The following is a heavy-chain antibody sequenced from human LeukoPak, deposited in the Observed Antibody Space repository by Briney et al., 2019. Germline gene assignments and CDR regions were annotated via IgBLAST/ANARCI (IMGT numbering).Heavy chain of an antibody. J-gene: IGHJ5*02. CDR2: ISSSGSTI. V-gene: IGHV3-48*03. CDR1: GFTFSSYE. Sequence: GGSLRLSCAASGFTFSSYEMNWVRQAPGKGLEWVSYISSSGSTIYYADSVKGRFTISRDNAKNSLYLQMNSLRAEDTAVYYCAKARAVRGDYVVSWFDPWGQGTLVTVSS. CDR3: AKARAVRGDYVVSWFDP. D-gene: IGHD4-17*01.